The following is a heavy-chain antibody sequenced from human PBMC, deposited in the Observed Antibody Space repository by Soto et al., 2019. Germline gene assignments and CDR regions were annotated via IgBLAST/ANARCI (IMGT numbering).Heavy chain of an antibody. V-gene: IGHV3-49*04. J-gene: IGHJ4*02. Sequence: GGSLKLSCTGSGFTFGSYALSWVRQAPGKGLEWVGVIRSEANGGTTDYAASVKGRITISRDDSKSIAYMEINSLQTEDTAVYYCTRYYYESSGYYVYWGQGALVTVSS. CDR1: GFTFGSYA. CDR3: TRYYYESSGYYVY. D-gene: IGHD3-22*01. CDR2: IRSEANGGTT.